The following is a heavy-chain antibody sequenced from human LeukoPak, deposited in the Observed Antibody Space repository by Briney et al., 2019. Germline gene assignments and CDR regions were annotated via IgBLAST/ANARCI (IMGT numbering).Heavy chain of an antibody. CDR2: ISRSSSHK. CDR1: GFTFSSYS. Sequence: GGSLRLSCAASGFTFSSYSMTWVRQAPGKGLEWVSSISRSSSHKYYAGSVKGRFTISRDNAKNSLYLQMNSLRAEDTAVYYCAKVYSGYDSGDAFDIWGQGTMVTVSS. CDR3: AKVYSGYDSGDAFDI. V-gene: IGHV3-21*01. D-gene: IGHD5-12*01. J-gene: IGHJ3*02.